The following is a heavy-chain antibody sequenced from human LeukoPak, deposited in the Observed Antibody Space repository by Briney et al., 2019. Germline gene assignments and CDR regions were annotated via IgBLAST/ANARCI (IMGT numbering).Heavy chain of an antibody. Sequence: PSETLSLTCTVSGGSINTYYWSWIRQPPGKGLEWIGYIYYGGSTYSNPSLKDRVTISSDTSKNQFSLKLTSVTAADTAVYYCARSSVSGTYSGGYWGQGILVTVSS. CDR2: IYYGGST. CDR3: ARSSVSGTYSGGY. V-gene: IGHV4-59*08. J-gene: IGHJ4*02. D-gene: IGHD3-10*01. CDR1: GGSINTYY.